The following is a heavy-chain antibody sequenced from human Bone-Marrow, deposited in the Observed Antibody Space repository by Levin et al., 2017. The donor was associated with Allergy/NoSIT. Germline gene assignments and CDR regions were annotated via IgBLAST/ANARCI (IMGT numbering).Heavy chain of an antibody. CDR1: GGSISSNNYY. CDR3: GRHLSIAAAGMGFDS. CDR2: IYSSGST. Sequence: PSETLSLTCTVSGGSISSNNYYRGWIRQPPGKGLEWIGSIYSSGSTYYNPSLKSRVTISVDTSKNQFSLKLSSVTAADTAVYYCGRHLSIAAAGMGFDSWGQGTLVTVSS. J-gene: IGHJ4*02. D-gene: IGHD6-13*01. V-gene: IGHV4-39*01.